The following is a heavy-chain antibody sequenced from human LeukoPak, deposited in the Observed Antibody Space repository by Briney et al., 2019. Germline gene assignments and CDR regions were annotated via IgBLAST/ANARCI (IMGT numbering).Heavy chain of an antibody. Sequence: GSLRLSCAASGFTFSSYAMSWVRQAPGKGLGWVSPISGSGDSTYYADSVKGRFTISRDNSKNTLYLQMNSLRAEDTAVYYCAKGRGFTSTSCYNYWGQGTLVTVSS. D-gene: IGHD2-2*02. CDR2: ISGSGDST. CDR1: GFTFSSYA. CDR3: AKGRGFTSTSCYNY. J-gene: IGHJ4*02. V-gene: IGHV3-23*01.